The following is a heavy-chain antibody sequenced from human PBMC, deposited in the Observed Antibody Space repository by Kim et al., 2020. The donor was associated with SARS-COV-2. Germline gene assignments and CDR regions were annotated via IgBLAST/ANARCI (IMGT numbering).Heavy chain of an antibody. D-gene: IGHD2-21*01. Sequence: SETLSLTCTVSGGSISTYYWSWIRQPPGKGLEWIGYIYYSGSTNYNPSLKSRVIISLDTSNNQFSLKLSSVTAAETAVYYCARAVINSNLTPVDYWGQGILVTVSS. J-gene: IGHJ4*02. CDR3: ARAVINSNLTPVDY. CDR1: GGSISTYY. CDR2: IYYSGST. V-gene: IGHV4-59*01.